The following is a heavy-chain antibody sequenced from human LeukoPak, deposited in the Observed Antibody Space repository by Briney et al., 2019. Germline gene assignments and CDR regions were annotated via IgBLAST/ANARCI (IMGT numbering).Heavy chain of an antibody. CDR2: IWYDGSNK. J-gene: IGHJ6*02. D-gene: IGHD4-4*01. CDR3: ARERVPSYSNYYYYGMDV. V-gene: IGHV3-33*01. CDR1: GFTFSSYG. Sequence: PGGSLRLSCAASGFTFSSYGMHWVRQAPGKGLEWVAVIWYDGSNKYYADSVKGRFTISRDNSKNTLYLQMNSLRAEDTAVYYCARERVPSYSNYYYYGMDVWGQGTTVTVSS.